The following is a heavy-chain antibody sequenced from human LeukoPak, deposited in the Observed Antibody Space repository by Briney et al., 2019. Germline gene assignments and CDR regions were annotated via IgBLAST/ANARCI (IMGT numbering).Heavy chain of an antibody. CDR2: IYYSGST. J-gene: IGHJ6*02. Sequence: SGTLSLTCTVSGDSMKNYYWIWIRQSPGKGLEWIGYIYYSGSTYYNPSLKSRVTMSVDTSKKQFSLKLSSVTAADTAVYYCARAGYCSSTSCQWVPLVWGQGTTVTVSS. CDR3: ARAGYCSSTSCQWVPLV. CDR1: GDSMKNYY. V-gene: IGHV4-59*12. D-gene: IGHD2-2*03.